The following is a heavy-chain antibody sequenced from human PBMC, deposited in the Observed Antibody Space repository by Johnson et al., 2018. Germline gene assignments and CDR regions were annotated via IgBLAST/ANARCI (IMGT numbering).Heavy chain of an antibody. J-gene: IGHJ3*02. Sequence: QVQLVESGGGVVQPGRSLRLSCAASGFTFSSYGMHWVRQAPGKGLEWVAVISYDGSNKYYADTVTGRFTISSDTSKNTLDMQMNRLRAEDTAVSYCAKDWGYCRCGGCYAAFDIWGQGTMVTVAS. D-gene: IGHD2-15*01. CDR3: AKDWGYCRCGGCYAAFDI. CDR1: GFTFSSYG. CDR2: ISYDGSNK. V-gene: IGHV3-30*18.